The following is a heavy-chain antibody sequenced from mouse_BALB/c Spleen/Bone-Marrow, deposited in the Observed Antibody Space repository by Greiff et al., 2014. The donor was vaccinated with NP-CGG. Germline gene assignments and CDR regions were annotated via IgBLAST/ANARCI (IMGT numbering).Heavy chain of an antibody. CDR1: GYSFTGYY. Sequence: VQLQQSGPELVKPGASVKISCTASGYSFTGYYMHWVKQSHGNSLDWIGYIYPYNGVSSYNQKFKGKATLTVDKSSSTAYMGLRSLTSDDSAVYYCESRGEYFDVWGAGTTVTVSS. CDR3: ESRGEYFDV. CDR2: IYPYNGVS. J-gene: IGHJ1*01. V-gene: IGHV1-31*01.